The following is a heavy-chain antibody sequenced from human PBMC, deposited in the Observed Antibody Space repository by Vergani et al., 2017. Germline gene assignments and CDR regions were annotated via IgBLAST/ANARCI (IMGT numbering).Heavy chain of an antibody. CDR3: ASDCSLGGYPEQYLMYV. D-gene: IGHD6-19*01. CDR2: IGSSGPYI. J-gene: IGHJ6*01. Sequence: VQLVESGGGLVKPGGSLRLSCAASGFTFSDLSMSWVRQAPGKGLEWVAFIGSSGPYINYADSVKGRFIISRDNTNNSLFLQLRSLSAEEAAVYYCASDCSLGGYPEQYLMYVWGQGTTVTLP. CDR1: GFTFSDLS. V-gene: IGHV3-21*06.